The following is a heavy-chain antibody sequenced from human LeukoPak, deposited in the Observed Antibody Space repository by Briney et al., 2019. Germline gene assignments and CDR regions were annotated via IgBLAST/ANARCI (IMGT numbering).Heavy chain of an antibody. Sequence: SETLSLTCTVSGGSISSYYWSWFRQPPGKGLEWIGYIYNTGSTNYKPSLKSRVTISVDTSKNQFSLKLSSVTAADTAVYYCARQMYGGLMDFWGQGTLVTVSS. CDR1: GGSISSYY. V-gene: IGHV4-59*08. D-gene: IGHD2-8*01. CDR2: IYNTGST. CDR3: ARQMYGGLMDF. J-gene: IGHJ4*02.